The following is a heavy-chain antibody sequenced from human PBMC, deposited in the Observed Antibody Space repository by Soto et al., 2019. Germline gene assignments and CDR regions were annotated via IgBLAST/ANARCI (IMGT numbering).Heavy chain of an antibody. CDR1: GYTLTELS. Sequence: GASVKVSCKVSGYTLTELSMHWVRQAPGKGLEWMGGFDPEDGETIYAQKFQGRVTMTEDTSTDTAYMELSSLRSEDTAVYYCATVNYYDSSGPYYFDYWGQGTLVTVSS. D-gene: IGHD3-22*01. J-gene: IGHJ4*02. V-gene: IGHV1-24*01. CDR2: FDPEDGET. CDR3: ATVNYYDSSGPYYFDY.